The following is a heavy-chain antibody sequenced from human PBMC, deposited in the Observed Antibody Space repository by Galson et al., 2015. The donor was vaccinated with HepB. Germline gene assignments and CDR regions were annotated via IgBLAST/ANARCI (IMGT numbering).Heavy chain of an antibody. CDR2: IIPIFGTA. D-gene: IGHD1-1*01. Sequence: SVKVSCKASGGTFSSYAISWVRQAPGQGLEWMGGIIPIFGTANYAQKFQGRVTITADESTSTAYMELSSLRSEDTAVYYCARSEGIQLEREYYFDYWGQGTLVTVSS. J-gene: IGHJ4*02. V-gene: IGHV1-69*13. CDR3: ARSEGIQLEREYYFDY. CDR1: GGTFSSYA.